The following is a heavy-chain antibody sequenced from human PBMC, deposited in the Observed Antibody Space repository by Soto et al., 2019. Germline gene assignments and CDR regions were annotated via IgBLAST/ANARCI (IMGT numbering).Heavy chain of an antibody. D-gene: IGHD1-26*01. Sequence: PGTLSLTCSVPGGSIHRNWGSWIRQPAGKVLEWIGRVYYSGTTDYNPSLNSRATMSVETSKNQFSLKLSSVTAADTAVYYGARDIGSDAYGELYWCQG. J-gene: IGHJ4*02. CDR3: ARDIGSDAYGELY. CDR1: GGSIHRNW. CDR2: VYYSGTT. V-gene: IGHV4-4*07.